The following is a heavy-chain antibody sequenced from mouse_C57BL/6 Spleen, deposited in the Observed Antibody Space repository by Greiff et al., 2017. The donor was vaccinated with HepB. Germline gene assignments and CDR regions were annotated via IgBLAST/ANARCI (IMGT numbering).Heavy chain of an antibody. CDR1: GFTFSDYY. D-gene: IGHD4-1*01. CDR3: ARVEGTGSLFAY. V-gene: IGHV5-16*01. CDR2: INYDGSST. Sequence: EVQRVESEGGLVQPGSSMKLSCTASGFTFSDYYMAWVRQVPEKGLEWVANINYDGSSTYYLDSLKSRFIISRDNAKNILYLQMSSLKSEDTATYYCARVEGTGSLFAYWGQGTLVTVSA. J-gene: IGHJ3*01.